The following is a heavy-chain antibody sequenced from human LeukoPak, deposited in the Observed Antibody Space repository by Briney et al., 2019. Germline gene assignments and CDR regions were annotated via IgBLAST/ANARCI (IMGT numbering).Heavy chain of an antibody. CDR1: GYTFTSYY. CDR3: ARGGYYYDSSGYYQWAPFDY. J-gene: IGHJ4*02. CDR2: INPSGGST. D-gene: IGHD3-22*01. V-gene: IGHV1-46*01. Sequence: GASVKVSCKASGYTFTSYYMHWVRQAPGQGLEWTGIINPSGGSTSYAQKFQGRVTMTRDTSTSTVYMELSSLRSEDTAVYYCARGGYYYDSSGYYQWAPFDYWGQGTLVTVSS.